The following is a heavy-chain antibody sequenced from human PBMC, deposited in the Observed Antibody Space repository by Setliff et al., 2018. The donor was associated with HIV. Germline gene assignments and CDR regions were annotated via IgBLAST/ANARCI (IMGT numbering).Heavy chain of an antibody. J-gene: IGHJ5*02. Sequence: SETLSLTCTVSGGSITPHYWSWIRQPPGMGLEWIGLIYYSGSTNYSPSLKSRVTISVDSSKNQFSLKLTSVTAADAAIYYCARQFPPYHSGAHYSDLWSQGTLVTVSS. CDR3: ARQFPPYHSGAHYSDL. D-gene: IGHD6-19*01. CDR1: GGSITPHY. CDR2: IYYSGST. V-gene: IGHV4-59*11.